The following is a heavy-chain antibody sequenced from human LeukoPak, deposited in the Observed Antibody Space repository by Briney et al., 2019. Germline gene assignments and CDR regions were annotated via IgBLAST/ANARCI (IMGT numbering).Heavy chain of an antibody. CDR3: ASELITMIVEDDAFDI. J-gene: IGHJ3*02. V-gene: IGHV3-7*01. CDR1: GFTFSSYW. Sequence: GGSLRLSCAASGFTFSSYWMSWVRQAPGKGLEWVANIKQDGSEKYYVDSVKGRFTISRDNAKNSLYLQMNSLRAEDTAVYYCASELITMIVEDDAFDIWGQGTMVTVSS. CDR2: IKQDGSEK. D-gene: IGHD3-22*01.